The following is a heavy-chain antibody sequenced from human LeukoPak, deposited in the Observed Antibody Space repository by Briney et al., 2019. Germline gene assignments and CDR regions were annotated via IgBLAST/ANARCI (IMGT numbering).Heavy chain of an antibody. CDR2: IYYSGST. V-gene: IGHV4-59*01. D-gene: IGHD1-7*01. CDR1: GGSISSYY. CDR3: ARGNLGATPFDY. J-gene: IGHJ4*02. Sequence: SETLSLTCTVSGGSISSYYWGWLRQPPGKGLEWIGYIYYSGSTNYNPSLKSRVTISVDTSKNQFSLKLSSVTAADTAVYYCARGNLGATPFDYWGQGTLVTVSS.